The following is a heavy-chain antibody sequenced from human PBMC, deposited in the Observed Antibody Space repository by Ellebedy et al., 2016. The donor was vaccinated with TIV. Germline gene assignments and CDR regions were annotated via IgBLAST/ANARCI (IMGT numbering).Heavy chain of an antibody. V-gene: IGHV3-30-3*01. CDR1: GFTFTDYA. CDR3: AREATLHGGDSGRRYFDY. J-gene: IGHJ4*02. CDR2: ISYDGSNK. D-gene: IGHD4-23*01. Sequence: GESLKISXTASGFTFTDYAMHWVRKAPGKGLELVSLISYDGSNKYYADSVKGRFTISRDNSKDALSLQMNSLRADDAAVYYCAREATLHGGDSGRRYFDYWGQGTLVSVSS.